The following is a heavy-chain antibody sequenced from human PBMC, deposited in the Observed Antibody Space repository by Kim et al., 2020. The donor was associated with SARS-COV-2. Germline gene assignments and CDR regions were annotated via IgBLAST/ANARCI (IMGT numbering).Heavy chain of an antibody. CDR1: GGSISSYY. V-gene: IGHV4-59*08. D-gene: IGHD2-15*01. CDR2: IYYSGST. Sequence: SETLSLTCTVSGGSISSYYWSWIRQPPGKGLEWIGYIYYSGSTNYNPSLKSRVTISVDTSKNQFSLKLSSVTAADTAVYYCARHVPDIVVVVAATGWFDPWGQGTLVTVSS. CDR3: ARHVPDIVVVVAATGWFDP. J-gene: IGHJ5*02.